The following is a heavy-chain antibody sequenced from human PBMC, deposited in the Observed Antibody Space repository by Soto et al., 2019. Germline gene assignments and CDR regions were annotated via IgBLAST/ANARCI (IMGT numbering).Heavy chain of an antibody. CDR2: ISSSSSYI. Sequence: PGGSLRLSCAASGFTFSIYSMNWFRQAPGKGLEWVSSISSSSSYIYYADSVKGRFTISRDNAKNSLYLQMNSLRAEDTAVYYCARDQLLFSGDENYYYYMDVWGKGTTVTVSS. CDR3: ARDQLLFSGDENYYYYMDV. CDR1: GFTFSIYS. V-gene: IGHV3-21*01. D-gene: IGHD2-2*01. J-gene: IGHJ6*03.